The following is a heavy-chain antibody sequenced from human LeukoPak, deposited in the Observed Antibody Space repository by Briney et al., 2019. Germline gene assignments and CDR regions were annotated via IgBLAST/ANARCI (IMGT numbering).Heavy chain of an antibody. J-gene: IGHJ5*02. Sequence: SETLSLTCTVSGGSISSSSYYWGWIRQPPGKGLEWIGSIYYSGSTYYNPSLKSRVTISVDTSKNQFSLKLSSVTAADTAVYYCARDLGVIRTSRWFDPWGQGTLVTVSS. CDR2: IYYSGST. CDR3: ARDLGVIRTSRWFDP. CDR1: GGSISSSSYY. V-gene: IGHV4-39*07. D-gene: IGHD3-10*01.